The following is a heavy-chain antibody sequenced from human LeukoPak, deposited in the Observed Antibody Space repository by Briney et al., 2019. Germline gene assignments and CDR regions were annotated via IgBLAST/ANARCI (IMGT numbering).Heavy chain of an antibody. J-gene: IGHJ4*02. Sequence: SVKVSCKASGGTFSSHTISWVRQTPGQGLEWMGGITPIFGTAKYAQKFQGRVTITAVESMSTAYMELSSLRSEDTAVYYCARGWLAETTVATPYNYWGQGTLVTVSS. CDR3: ARGWLAETTVATPYNY. D-gene: IGHD4-23*01. CDR2: ITPIFGTA. CDR1: GGTFSSHT. V-gene: IGHV1-69*13.